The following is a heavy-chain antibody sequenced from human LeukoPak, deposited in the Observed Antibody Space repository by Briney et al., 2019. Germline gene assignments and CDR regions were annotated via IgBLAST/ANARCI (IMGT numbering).Heavy chain of an antibody. CDR2: ISSGGTTI. CDR1: GFTISDYS. Sequence: GGSLRLSCAASGFTISDYSMSWIRQAPGKGLEWVSHISSGGTTIYYADSVKGRFTISSDNAKNSLDLQMNSLRAEDTAVYYCATEAPSDYYDSSNGALFDYWGQGTLVTVSS. CDR3: ATEAPSDYYDSSNGALFDY. V-gene: IGHV3-11*04. D-gene: IGHD3-22*01. J-gene: IGHJ4*02.